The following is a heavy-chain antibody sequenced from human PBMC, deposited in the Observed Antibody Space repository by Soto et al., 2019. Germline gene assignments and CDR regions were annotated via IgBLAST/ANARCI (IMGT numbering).Heavy chain of an antibody. CDR2: ISGSGGST. CDR1: GFTVSSYA. CDR3: ASFAA. J-gene: IGHJ5*02. Sequence: EVQLLESGGGLVQPGGSLRLSCAASGFTVSSYAISWVRQAPGKGLEWVSAISGSGGSTYYADSVKGRFTISRDNSKNTRYLKMHRLRAEDTSGYYCASFAAWGQGNPVTVAS. V-gene: IGHV3-23*01.